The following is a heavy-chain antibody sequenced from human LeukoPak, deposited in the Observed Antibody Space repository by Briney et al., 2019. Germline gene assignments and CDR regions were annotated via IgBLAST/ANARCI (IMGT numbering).Heavy chain of an antibody. CDR3: ARGDDGPTHYFDY. CDR2: IDHSGST. V-gene: IGHV4-34*01. D-gene: IGHD4/OR15-4a*01. J-gene: IGHJ4*02. CDR1: GGSFSGFY. Sequence: SETLSLTCAVYGGSFSGFYWSWIRQPPGKGLESIGEIDHSGSTTYNPSLKSRVTIAVDASKNQFSLKLSSVTAADTAVYYCARGDDGPTHYFDYWGQGTLVSVSS.